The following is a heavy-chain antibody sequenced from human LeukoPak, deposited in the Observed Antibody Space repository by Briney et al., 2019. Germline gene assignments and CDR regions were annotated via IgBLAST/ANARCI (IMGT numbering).Heavy chain of an antibody. V-gene: IGHV3-21*01. CDR2: ISTSSSYI. D-gene: IGHD5-12*01. J-gene: IGHJ4*02. CDR1: GFTFSSYS. Sequence: IPGGSLRLSCAASGFTFSSYSMNWVRQAPGKGLEWVSFISTSSSYIYCADSLKGRFTISRDNAKKSLYLQMNSLRAEDTAVYYCARVTRGGYDGYFDYWGQGTLVTVSS. CDR3: ARVTRGGYDGYFDY.